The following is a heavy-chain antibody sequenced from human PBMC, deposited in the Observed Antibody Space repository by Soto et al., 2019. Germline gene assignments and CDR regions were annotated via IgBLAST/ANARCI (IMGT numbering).Heavy chain of an antibody. D-gene: IGHD3-22*01. CDR3: ARDGYYYDSSGYYYYFDY. CDR1: GGTFSSYA. J-gene: IGHJ4*02. CDR2: IIPIFGTA. V-gene: IGHV1-69*12. Sequence: QVQLVQSGAEVKKPGSSVKVSCKASGGTFSSYAISWVRQAPGQGLEWMGGIIPIFGTANYAQKFQGRVTITADESTSTAYMELSSLRSEDTAVYYCARDGYYYDSSGYYYYFDYWCQGTLVTVSS.